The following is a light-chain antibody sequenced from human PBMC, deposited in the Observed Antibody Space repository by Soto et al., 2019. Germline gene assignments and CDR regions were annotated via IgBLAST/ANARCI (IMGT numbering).Light chain of an antibody. J-gene: IGLJ1*01. CDR2: RNN. Sequence: LLTLPRPTSRTPGQAVTISCSGSTSNLRSNCVYWYQQLPGTASKLLIYRNNQRPSGVPDRFSGSKSGTSASLPISGLRSHHEADYYCATWDDSMNGFCVCGAGTKVT. CDR1: TSNLRSNC. CDR3: ATWDDSMNGFCV. V-gene: IGLV1-47*01.